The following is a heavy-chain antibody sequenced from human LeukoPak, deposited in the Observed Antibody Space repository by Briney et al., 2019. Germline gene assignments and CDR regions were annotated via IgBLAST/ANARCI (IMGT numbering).Heavy chain of an antibody. D-gene: IGHD3-22*01. CDR1: GGSFSGYY. CDR2: INHSGST. J-gene: IGHJ4*02. CDR3: AREVEGYYYDSSGYY. Sequence: PSETLSLTCAVYGGSFSGYYWSWIRQPPGKGLEWIGEINHSGSTNYNRSLKSRVTISVDTSKNQFSLKLSSVTAADTAVYYCAREVEGYYYDSSGYYWGQGTLVTVSS. V-gene: IGHV4-34*01.